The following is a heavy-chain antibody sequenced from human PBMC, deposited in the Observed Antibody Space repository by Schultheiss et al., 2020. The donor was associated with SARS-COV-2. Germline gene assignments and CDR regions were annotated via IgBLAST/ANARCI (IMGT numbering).Heavy chain of an antibody. V-gene: IGHV3-7*01. J-gene: IGHJ6*03. CDR2: IKQDGSEK. Sequence: ETLSLTCAVSGGSISSSNWWSWVRQPPGKGLEWVANIKQDGSEKYYVDSVKGRFTISRDNAKNSLYLQMNSLRAEDTAVYYCASGWLPYYYYYMDVWGKGTTVTVSS. CDR3: ASGWLPYYYYYMDV. CDR1: GGSISSSNW. D-gene: IGHD3-22*01.